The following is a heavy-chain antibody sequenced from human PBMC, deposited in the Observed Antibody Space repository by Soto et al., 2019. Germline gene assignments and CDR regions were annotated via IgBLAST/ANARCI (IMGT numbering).Heavy chain of an antibody. Sequence: ASVKVSCKASGYTFTSYYMHWVRQAPGQGLEWMGIINPSGGSTSYAQKFQGRVTMTRDTSTSTVYMELSSLRSEGTAVYYCARDNTMVRGVITTDYYYYYGMDVWGQGTTVTVSS. CDR1: GYTFTSYY. D-gene: IGHD3-10*01. CDR2: INPSGGST. V-gene: IGHV1-46*01. CDR3: ARDNTMVRGVITTDYYYYYGMDV. J-gene: IGHJ6*02.